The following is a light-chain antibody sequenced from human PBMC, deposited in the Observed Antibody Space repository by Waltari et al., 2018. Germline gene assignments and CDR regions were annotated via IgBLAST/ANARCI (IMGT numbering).Light chain of an antibody. J-gene: IGKJ4*01. CDR2: RAS. V-gene: IGKV1-5*03. CDR3: QQYNTYPLT. Sequence: DIQMTQSHSTLSASVGASVTTTCRASQSISSWLAWYQQKPGKAPKLLIYRASTLESGVPSRFSGSGSGTEFTLTISSLQPDDFATYYCQQYNTYPLTFGGGTKVEIE. CDR1: QSISSW.